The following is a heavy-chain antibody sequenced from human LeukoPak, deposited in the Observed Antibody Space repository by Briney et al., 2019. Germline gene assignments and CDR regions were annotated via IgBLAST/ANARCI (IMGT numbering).Heavy chain of an antibody. CDR1: GGSISSGGYY. Sequence: PSETLSLTCTVSGGSISSGGYYWSWVRQAPGKGLEWLSYISSTSSAIYYADSLKGRFTISRDNAKNSLYLQMDSLRDEDTAVYYCARVIGSYGDSAYWGQGTLVTVSS. V-gene: IGHV3-48*02. D-gene: IGHD3-16*01. CDR3: ARVIGSYGDSAY. J-gene: IGHJ4*02. CDR2: ISSTSSAI.